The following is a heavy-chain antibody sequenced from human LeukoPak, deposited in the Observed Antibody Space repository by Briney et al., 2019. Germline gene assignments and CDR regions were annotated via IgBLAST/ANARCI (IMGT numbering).Heavy chain of an antibody. CDR1: GFTFSTYS. J-gene: IGHJ4*02. V-gene: IGHV3-21*01. CDR3: ARERVSGYGAAADY. Sequence: GGSLRLSCAASGFTFSTYSMNWVRQAPGKGLEWVSCISSSSSYIYYADSVRGRFTISRDNAKNSLYLQMNSLRAEDTAVYYCARERVSGYGAAADYWGQGTLVTVSS. CDR2: ISSSSSYI. D-gene: IGHD5-12*01.